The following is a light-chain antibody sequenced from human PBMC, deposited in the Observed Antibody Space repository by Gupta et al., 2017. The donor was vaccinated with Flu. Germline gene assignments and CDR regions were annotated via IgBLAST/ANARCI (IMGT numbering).Light chain of an antibody. CDR1: QSFSSW. V-gene: IGKV1-5*03. J-gene: IGKJ2*03. CDR2: RAS. Sequence: DIQMTQSPSTLSAFVGDRVTITCRASQSFSSWLAWYQQKLGKAPKLLIYRASSLQSGVPSRFSGSGSGTEFTLTISSLQPDDFATYYCQHYNGFSGSFGQGTKLEIK. CDR3: QHYNGFSGS.